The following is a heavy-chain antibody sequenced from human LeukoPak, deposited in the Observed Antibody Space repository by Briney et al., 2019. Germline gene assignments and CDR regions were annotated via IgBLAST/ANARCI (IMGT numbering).Heavy chain of an antibody. V-gene: IGHV3-23*01. J-gene: IGHJ4*02. CDR2: ITGSGGTT. CDR3: SGAGILTTPYYFDL. D-gene: IGHD2-2*02. CDR1: GFTFGSYA. Sequence: GGSLRLSCAASGFTFGSYALTWVRQAPGKGLEWVSTITGSGGTTYYADSVKGRFTISRDNSRNTLYLQMNSLTTEDSAFYYCSGAGILTTPYYFDLWGQGTLVTVSS.